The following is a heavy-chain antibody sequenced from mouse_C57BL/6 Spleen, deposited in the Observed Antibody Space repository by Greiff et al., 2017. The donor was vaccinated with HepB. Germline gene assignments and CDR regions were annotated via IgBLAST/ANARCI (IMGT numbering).Heavy chain of an antibody. CDR2: ISDGGSYT. CDR3: ARDYSPYAMDY. Sequence: EVHLVESGGGLVKPGGSLKLSCAASGFTFSSYAMSWVRQTPEKRLEWVATISDGGSYTYYPDNVKGRFTISRDNAKNNLYLQMSHLKSEDTAMYYCARDYSPYAMDYWGQGTSVTVSS. V-gene: IGHV5-4*01. D-gene: IGHD2-12*01. CDR1: GFTFSSYA. J-gene: IGHJ4*01.